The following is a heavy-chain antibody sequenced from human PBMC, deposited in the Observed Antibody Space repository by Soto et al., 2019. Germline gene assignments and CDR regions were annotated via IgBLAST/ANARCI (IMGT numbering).Heavy chain of an antibody. Sequence: QVQLVQSGAELKKPGSSVKVSCKASGDTFSGYPINWGRQAPGEGLEWMGRIIPVFGTTNDAQGFEGRVTFTADESTNTAYMELRGLLSEDTAVYYCARDGGFGELKYWGPGTLVTVSS. CDR3: ARDGGFGELKY. CDR2: IIPVFGTT. CDR1: GDTFSGYP. D-gene: IGHD3-10*01. V-gene: IGHV1-69*18. J-gene: IGHJ4*02.